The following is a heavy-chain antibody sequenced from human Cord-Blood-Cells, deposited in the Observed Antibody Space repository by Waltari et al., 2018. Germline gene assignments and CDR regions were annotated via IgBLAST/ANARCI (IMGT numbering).Heavy chain of an antibody. CDR2: IYTSGST. J-gene: IGHJ3*02. D-gene: IGHD2-8*02. Sequence: GSISSYYWSWIRQPAGKGLEWIGRIYTSGSTNYNPSLKSRVTMSVDTSKNQFSLKLSSVTAADTAVYYCARDPTWSDAFDIWGQGTMVTVSS. V-gene: IGHV4-4*07. CDR1: GSISSYY. CDR3: ARDPTWSDAFDI.